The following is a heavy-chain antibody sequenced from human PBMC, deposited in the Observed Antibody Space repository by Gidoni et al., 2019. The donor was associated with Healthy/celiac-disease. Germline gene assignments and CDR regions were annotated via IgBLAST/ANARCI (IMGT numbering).Heavy chain of an antibody. J-gene: IGHJ4*02. CDR2: IRGSGGST. V-gene: IGHV3-23*01. Sequence: EVQLLESGGGLVQPGGSLRLSCAASGFTFSSYAMSWVRQAPGKGLEGFSAIRGSGGSTYYADSVKGRFTISRDNSKNTLYLQMNSLRAEDTAVYYCAKGRTDLPLFDYWGQGTLVTVSS. CDR3: AKGRTDLPLFDY. CDR1: GFTFSSYA.